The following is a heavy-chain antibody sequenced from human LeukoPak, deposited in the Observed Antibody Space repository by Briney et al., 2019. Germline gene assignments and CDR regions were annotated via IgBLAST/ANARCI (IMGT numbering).Heavy chain of an antibody. V-gene: IGHV3-21*01. D-gene: IGHD3-22*01. J-gene: IGHJ3*01. Sequence: GGSLRLSCVTSGFSFSTYSMSWVRQSPGKGLEWVSAITRSSNSIYYADAVKGRFTISRDNARRSVYLQMNSLRVEDTAIYYCTSELYFSDGSGLWGPGTVVTVSS. CDR3: TSELYFSDGSGL. CDR2: ITRSSNSI. CDR1: GFSFSTYS.